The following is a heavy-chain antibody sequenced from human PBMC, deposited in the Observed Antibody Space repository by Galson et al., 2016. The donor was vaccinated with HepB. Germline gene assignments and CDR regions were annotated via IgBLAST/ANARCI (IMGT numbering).Heavy chain of an antibody. J-gene: IGHJ6*02. CDR1: GCTFTDAY. Sequence: SLTLSCAASGCTFTDAYMGWVRQAPGKGLESLSRLNSRSAIQTAQYAAPVKGRFTISSDDSKNMQYLQMNSLKIEDTAVYYCTIDLPHDSGCYHYGPISCNYYGLDVWGQGTTVTVSS. V-gene: IGHV3-15*01. CDR3: TIDLPHDSGCYHYGPISCNYYGLDV. CDR2: LNSRSAIQTA. D-gene: IGHD3-22*01.